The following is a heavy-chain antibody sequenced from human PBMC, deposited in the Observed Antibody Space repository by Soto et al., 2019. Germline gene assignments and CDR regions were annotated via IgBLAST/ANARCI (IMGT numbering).Heavy chain of an antibody. CDR3: ARWSLEWFHIDY. D-gene: IGHD3-3*01. Sequence: SVRVSCKSSGYTFTIYYMHWVRQAPGQGLEWMGIINPSGGSTSYAQKFQSRVTMTRDTSTSTVYMELSSLRSEDTAVYYCARWSLEWFHIDYWGQGNLVTVSS. J-gene: IGHJ4*02. CDR1: GYTFTIYY. V-gene: IGHV1-46*01. CDR2: INPSGGST.